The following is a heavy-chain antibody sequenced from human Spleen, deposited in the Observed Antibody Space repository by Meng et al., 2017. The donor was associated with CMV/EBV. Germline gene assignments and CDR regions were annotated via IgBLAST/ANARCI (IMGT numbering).Heavy chain of an antibody. V-gene: IGHV3-48*04. CDR1: GFIFFDFG. Sequence: GGSLRLSCEASGFIFFDFGMSWVRQAPGKGLEGVSYISSSSSTIYYADSVKGRFTISRDNAKNSLYLQMNSLTAEDTAVYYCARGCSSTSSPTQIYYYYYGMDVWGQGTTVTVS. CDR3: ARGCSSTSSPTQIYYYYYGMDV. CDR2: ISSSSSTI. J-gene: IGHJ6*02. D-gene: IGHD2-2*01.